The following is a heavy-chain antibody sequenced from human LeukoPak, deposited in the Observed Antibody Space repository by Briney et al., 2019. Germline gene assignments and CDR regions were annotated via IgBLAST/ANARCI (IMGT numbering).Heavy chain of an antibody. D-gene: IGHD2-8*02. CDR1: GFTFSSYA. CDR3: ARGKAGRTEFDY. CDR2: ISYDGSNK. V-gene: IGHV3-30-3*01. J-gene: IGHJ4*02. Sequence: PGRSLRLSCAASGFTFSSYAMHWVRQAPGKGLEWVAVISYDGSNKYYADSVKGRFTISRDNSKNTLYLQMNSLRAEDTAVYYCARGKAGRTEFDYWGQGTLATVSS.